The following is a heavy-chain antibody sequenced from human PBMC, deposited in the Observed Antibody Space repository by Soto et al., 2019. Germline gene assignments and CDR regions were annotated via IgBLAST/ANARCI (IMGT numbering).Heavy chain of an antibody. J-gene: IGHJ4*02. CDR3: AKVGGPNDYFDY. D-gene: IGHD2-15*01. CDR1: GFTFSSYG. CDR2: ISYDGSNK. Sequence: QVQLVESGGGVVQPGRSLRLSCAASGFTFSSYGMHWVRQAPGKGLEWVAVISYDGSNKYYADSVKGRFTISRDNSKNTLYLQMNSLRAEDTAVYYCAKVGGPNDYFDYWGQGTLVTVSS. V-gene: IGHV3-30*18.